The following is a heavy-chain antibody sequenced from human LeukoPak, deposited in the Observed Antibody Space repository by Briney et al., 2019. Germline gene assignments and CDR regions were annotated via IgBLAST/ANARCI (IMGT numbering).Heavy chain of an antibody. D-gene: IGHD3-22*01. CDR2: INHSGST. CDR1: GGSFSGYY. Sequence: PSETLSLTCAVYGGSFSGYYWSWIRQPPGKGLEWIGEINHSGSTNYNPSLKSRVTISVDTSKNQFSLKLSSVAAADTAVYYCARRYYYDSSGYSPYFDYWGQGTLVTVSS. V-gene: IGHV4-34*01. CDR3: ARRYYYDSSGYSPYFDY. J-gene: IGHJ4*02.